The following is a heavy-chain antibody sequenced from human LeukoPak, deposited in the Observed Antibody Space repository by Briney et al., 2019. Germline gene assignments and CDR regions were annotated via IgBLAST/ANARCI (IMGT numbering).Heavy chain of an antibody. V-gene: IGHV4-59*08. Sequence: SETLSLTCTVSGAFISTYYWSWIRQPPGKGLEWIGYIQNNGTTNHNPSLQSRVTISVDMSKNQFSLRLSSVTAADTAVYYCARHGSSWSFDYWGQGTLVTVSS. CDR2: IQNNGTT. J-gene: IGHJ4*02. CDR3: ARHGSSWSFDY. CDR1: GAFISTYY. D-gene: IGHD6-13*01.